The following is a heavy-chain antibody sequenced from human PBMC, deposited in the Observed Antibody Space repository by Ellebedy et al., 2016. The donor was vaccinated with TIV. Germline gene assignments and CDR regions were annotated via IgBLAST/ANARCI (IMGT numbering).Heavy chain of an antibody. Sequence: GGSLRLSXAASGFTFSLYDMYWVRQRPGKGLEWVSSIGNAGDTYYPGSVRGRFTISRENAKNSLYLQMNSLRAGDTAVYYCARRGYPDAFDVWGQGKMVTVSS. D-gene: IGHD3-22*01. CDR2: IGNAGDT. CDR3: ARRGYPDAFDV. V-gene: IGHV3-13*01. CDR1: GFTFSLYD. J-gene: IGHJ3*01.